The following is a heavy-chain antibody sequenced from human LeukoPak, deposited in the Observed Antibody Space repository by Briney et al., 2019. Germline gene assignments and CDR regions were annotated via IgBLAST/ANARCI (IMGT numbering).Heavy chain of an antibody. D-gene: IGHD6-19*01. CDR1: GFPFNSYG. V-gene: IGHV3-33*01. CDR3: ARETEIAVSYYFDY. J-gene: IGHJ4*02. Sequence: GGSLRLSCAASGFPFNSYGMHWVRQAPGKGLEWVAVIWYDGNNKFYADSVKGRFTISRDNSKNTLYLQMDSLRAEDTAVYYCARETEIAVSYYFDYWGQGALVTVSS. CDR2: IWYDGNNK.